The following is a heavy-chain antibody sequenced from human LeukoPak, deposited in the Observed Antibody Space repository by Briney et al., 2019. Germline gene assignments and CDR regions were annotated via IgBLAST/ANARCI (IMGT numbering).Heavy chain of an antibody. Sequence: PSETLSLTCTVSGGSVSSGSYYWGWISQPPGKGLEWSGSIYHSGSTYYNPSLKSRVTISVDTSKNQVSLKLRSVTAADTAVYYCARGRDYDFLTGYYKRDAFDIWGQGTMVTVSS. D-gene: IGHD3-9*01. CDR1: GGSVSSGSYY. CDR2: IYHSGST. CDR3: ARGRDYDFLTGYYKRDAFDI. V-gene: IGHV4-39*07. J-gene: IGHJ3*02.